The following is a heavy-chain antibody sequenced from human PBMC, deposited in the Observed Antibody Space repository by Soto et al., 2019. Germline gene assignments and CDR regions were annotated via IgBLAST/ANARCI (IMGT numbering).Heavy chain of an antibody. Sequence: VGSLRLSCAASGYSFSNYALHWVRQAPGKGLEWVAVISDDGSNKYYADSVKGRFTISRDNSKNTLFLQMNSLRPEDTAVYYCARDWDYSDSSGYLDYWGQGALVTVSS. CDR3: ARDWDYSDSSGYLDY. CDR2: ISDDGSNK. V-gene: IGHV3-30-3*01. J-gene: IGHJ4*02. D-gene: IGHD3-22*01. CDR1: GYSFSNYA.